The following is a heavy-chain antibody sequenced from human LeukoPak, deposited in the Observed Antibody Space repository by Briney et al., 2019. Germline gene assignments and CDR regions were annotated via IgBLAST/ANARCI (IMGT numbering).Heavy chain of an antibody. J-gene: IGHJ6*04. V-gene: IGHV3-48*03. Sequence: GGSLRLSCAASGFTFSSYEMHWVRQAPGKGLEWVSYISSSDSTIYYADSVKGRFTISRDNAKKSLYLQMNSLRIEDTALYYCARGYVWGKGTTVTVSS. CDR2: ISSSDSTI. CDR3: ARGYV. CDR1: GFTFSSYE.